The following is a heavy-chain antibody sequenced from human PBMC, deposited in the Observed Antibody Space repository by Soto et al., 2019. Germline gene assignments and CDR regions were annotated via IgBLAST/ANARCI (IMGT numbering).Heavy chain of an antibody. J-gene: IGHJ3*02. CDR3: ARHGITGSYYDAFDI. Sequence: PSETLSLTCTVSGGSISTRDSISTRSFYWGWMRQPPGKGLEWIASIKYSGTTFYNPSLKSRVTLSVDTSKNQFALKLSSVTAAETAVYYCARHGITGSYYDAFDIWGQGTMVTV. CDR2: IKYSGTT. D-gene: IGHD1-26*01. CDR1: GGSISTRDSISTRSFY. V-gene: IGHV4-39*01.